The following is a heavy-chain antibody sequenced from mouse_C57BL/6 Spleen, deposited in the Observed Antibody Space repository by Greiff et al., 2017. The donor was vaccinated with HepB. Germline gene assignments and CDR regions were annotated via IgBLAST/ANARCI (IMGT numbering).Heavy chain of an antibody. V-gene: IGHV5-17*01. CDR2: ISSGSSTI. Sequence: EVKLVESGGGLVKPGGSLKLSCAASGFTFSDYGMHWVRQAPEKGLEWVAYISSGSSTIYYADTVKGRFTISRDNAKNTLFLQMTSLRSEDTAMYYCARALYYGSWYFDVWGTGTTVTVSS. CDR3: ARALYYGSWYFDV. J-gene: IGHJ1*03. D-gene: IGHD1-1*01. CDR1: GFTFSDYG.